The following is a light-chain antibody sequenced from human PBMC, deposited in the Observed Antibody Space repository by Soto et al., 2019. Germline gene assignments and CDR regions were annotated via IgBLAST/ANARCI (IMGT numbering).Light chain of an antibody. J-gene: IGLJ2*01. V-gene: IGLV1-44*01. Sequence: QSALTQPPSASGTPGQRVTISCSGSSSNIGSNTVNCYLQLPGTAPKLLIYSNNQRPSGVPDRFSGSKSGTSASLAVSGLQSEDEADYYCAAWDDSLNGVVFGGGTKVTVL. CDR2: SNN. CDR1: SSNIGSNT. CDR3: AAWDDSLNGVV.